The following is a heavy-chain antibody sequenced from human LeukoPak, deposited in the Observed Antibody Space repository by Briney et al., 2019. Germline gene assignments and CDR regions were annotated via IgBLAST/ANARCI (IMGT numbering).Heavy chain of an antibody. V-gene: IGHV3-74*01. Sequence: AGGSLRLSCGASGFTFGTYWMHWVRQAPGKGLVWVSGINSDGGTTTYADSVKGRFTISRDNAKNTLYLQMNNLRAEDTAIYYCATDSYVSGSYCPLFYWGQGTLVTVSS. J-gene: IGHJ4*02. CDR3: ATDSYVSGSYCPLFY. CDR2: INSDGGTT. D-gene: IGHD3-10*01. CDR1: GFTFGTYW.